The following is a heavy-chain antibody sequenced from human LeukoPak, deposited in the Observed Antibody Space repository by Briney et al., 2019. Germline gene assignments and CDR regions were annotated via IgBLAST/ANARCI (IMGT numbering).Heavy chain of an antibody. J-gene: IGHJ5*02. CDR1: GFTFSSYW. CDR3: ARDRLQELELLEGVAWFDP. D-gene: IGHD1-26*01. Sequence: PGGSLRLSCAASGFTFSSYWMSWVRQAPGKGLEWVANIKQDGSEKYYVDSVKGRFTISRDNAKNSLYLQMNSLRAEDTAVYYCARDRLQELELLEGVAWFDPWAREPWSPSPQ. CDR2: IKQDGSEK. V-gene: IGHV3-7*01.